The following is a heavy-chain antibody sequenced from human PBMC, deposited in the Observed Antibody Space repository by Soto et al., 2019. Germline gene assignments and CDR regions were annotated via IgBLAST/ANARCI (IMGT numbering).Heavy chain of an antibody. CDR1: GSTFSSYA. Sequence: GGSLRLSCAASGSTFSSYAMHWVRQAPGKGLEWVAVISYDGSNKYYADSVKGRFTISRDNSKNTLYLQMNSLRAEDTAVYYCAREMSGFDYWGQGTLVTVS. CDR3: AREMSGFDY. CDR2: ISYDGSNK. V-gene: IGHV3-30-3*01. J-gene: IGHJ4*02.